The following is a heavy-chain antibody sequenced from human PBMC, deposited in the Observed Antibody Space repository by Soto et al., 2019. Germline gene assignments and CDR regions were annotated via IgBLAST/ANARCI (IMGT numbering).Heavy chain of an antibody. CDR2: ISGSGGST. J-gene: IGHJ4*02. CDR1: GFTFSSYA. D-gene: IGHD2-15*01. V-gene: IGHV3-23*01. Sequence: GSLRLSCAASGFTFSSYAMSWVRQAPGKGLEWVSAISGSGGSTYYADSVKGRFTISRDNSKNTLYLQMNSLRAEDTAVYYCAKDLDVVVVAAPDYWGQGTLVTVSS. CDR3: AKDLDVVVVAAPDY.